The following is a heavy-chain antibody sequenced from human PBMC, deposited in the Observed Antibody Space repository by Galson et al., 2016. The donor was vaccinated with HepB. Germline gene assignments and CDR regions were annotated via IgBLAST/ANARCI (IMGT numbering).Heavy chain of an antibody. CDR1: GYTFTSYT. J-gene: IGHJ6*02. Sequence: SVKVSCKASGYTFTSYTLYWVRQAPGQRPEWMGWIIPGTGSTKYSQKFQDRVTITRDTSATTAHMELISLKSEDTAVYYCARGGRAAAASFTYSGMDVWGQGTTVTVSS. V-gene: IGHV1-3*01. CDR3: ARGGRAAAASFTYSGMDV. D-gene: IGHD6-25*01. CDR2: IIPGTGST.